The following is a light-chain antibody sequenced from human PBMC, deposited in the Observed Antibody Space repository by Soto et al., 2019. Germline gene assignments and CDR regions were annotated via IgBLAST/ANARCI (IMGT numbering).Light chain of an antibody. V-gene: IGLV2-23*01. CDR1: SSDVGSYNL. Sequence: QSALTQPASVSGSPGQSITISCTGTSSDVGSYNLVSWYQQHPGKAPKLMIYEGSKRPSGVYNRFSGSKSGNTASLTISGRQAEDEADYYCCSHAGSTTYVVFGGGTKLTVL. CDR3: CSHAGSTTYVV. CDR2: EGS. J-gene: IGLJ2*01.